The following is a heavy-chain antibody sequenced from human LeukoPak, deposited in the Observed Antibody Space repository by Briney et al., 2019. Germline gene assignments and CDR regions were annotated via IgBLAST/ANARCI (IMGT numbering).Heavy chain of an antibody. CDR2: ISSSSSYI. CDR3: ARSVDTAMVTHFDY. CDR1: GFTFSSYS. J-gene: IGHJ4*02. V-gene: IGHV3-21*01. Sequence: GGSLRLSCAASGFTFSSYSMNWVRQAPGKGLEWVSSISSSSSYIYYADSVKGRFTISRDNAKNSLYLQMNSLRAEDTAVYYCARSVDTAMVTHFDYWGQGTLVTVSS. D-gene: IGHD5-18*01.